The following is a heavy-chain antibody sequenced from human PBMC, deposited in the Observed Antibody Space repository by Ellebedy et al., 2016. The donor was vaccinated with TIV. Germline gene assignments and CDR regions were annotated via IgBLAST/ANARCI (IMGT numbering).Heavy chain of an antibody. CDR1: GGTFSSYA. CDR3: ARDARVTYYYYYGMDV. Sequence: AASVKVSCKASGGTFSSYAISWVRQAPGQGLEWMGGIIPIFGTANYAQKFQGRVTITADESTSTAYMELSSLRSEDTAVYYCARDARVTYYYYYGMDVWGQGTTVTVSS. J-gene: IGHJ6*02. D-gene: IGHD2-21*02. V-gene: IGHV1-69*13. CDR2: IIPIFGTA.